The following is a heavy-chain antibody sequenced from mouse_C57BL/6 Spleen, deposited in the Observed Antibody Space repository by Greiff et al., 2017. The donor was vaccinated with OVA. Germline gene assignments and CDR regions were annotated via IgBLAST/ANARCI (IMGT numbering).Heavy chain of an antibody. CDR1: GYSFTGYF. V-gene: IGHV1-20*01. J-gene: IGHJ4*01. Sequence: VQLQQSGPELVKPGDSVKISCKASGYSFTGYFMNWVMQSHGKSLEWIGRINPYNGDTFYNQKFKGKATLTVDKSSSTAHMELRSLTSEDSAVYYCARERITTVVASDAMDYWGQGTSVTVSS. D-gene: IGHD1-1*01. CDR2: INPYNGDT. CDR3: ARERITTVVASDAMDY.